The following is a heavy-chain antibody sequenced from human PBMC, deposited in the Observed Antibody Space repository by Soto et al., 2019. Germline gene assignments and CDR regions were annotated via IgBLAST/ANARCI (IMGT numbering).Heavy chain of an antibody. D-gene: IGHD3-22*01. CDR3: TTGLSNGYYNFDY. CDR1: SGSFSDYI. J-gene: IGHJ4*02. Sequence: ETLSLTCAVYSGSFSDYIWTWIRQAPGKGLEWVGRIKGEADGGTTDYAAPVKGRITISRDHSKDTLYLQMNSLKTEDTAVYYCTTGLSNGYYNFDYWGQGTPVTVSS. V-gene: IGHV3-15*01. CDR2: IKGEADGGTT.